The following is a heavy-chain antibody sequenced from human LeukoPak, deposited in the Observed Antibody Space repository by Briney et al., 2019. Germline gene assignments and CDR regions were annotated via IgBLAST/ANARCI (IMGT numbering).Heavy chain of an antibody. J-gene: IGHJ4*02. Sequence: ASVKVSCKASGYTFTSYGISWVRQAPGQGLEWMGWISAYNGNTNYAQKLQGRVTMTTDTSTSTAYMELRSLRSDDTAVFYCARGVPYYDSSGYPDYWGQGILVTVSS. V-gene: IGHV1-18*01. CDR2: ISAYNGNT. D-gene: IGHD3-22*01. CDR1: GYTFTSYG. CDR3: ARGVPYYDSSGYPDY.